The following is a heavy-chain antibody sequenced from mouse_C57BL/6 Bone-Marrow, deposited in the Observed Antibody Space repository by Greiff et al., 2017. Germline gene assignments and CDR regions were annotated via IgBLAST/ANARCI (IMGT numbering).Heavy chain of an antibody. Sequence: QVQLQQPGAELVRPGTSVKLSCKASGYTFTSYWMHWVKQRPGQGLEWIGVIDPSDSYTNYNQKFKGKATLTVDTSSSTAYMQLSSLTSEDSAVYYCVHMDYWGRGTSVTVSS. CDR3: VHMDY. CDR2: IDPSDSYT. CDR1: GYTFTSYW. V-gene: IGHV1-59*01. J-gene: IGHJ4*01.